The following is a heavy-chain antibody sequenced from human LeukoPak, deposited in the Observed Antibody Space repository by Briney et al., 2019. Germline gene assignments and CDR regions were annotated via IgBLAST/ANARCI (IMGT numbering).Heavy chain of an antibody. CDR1: GFTFRNYA. V-gene: IGHV3-23*01. CDR2: ITSNSVNT. D-gene: IGHD3-22*01. J-gene: IGHJ4*02. CDR3: ARDYYYDSSGYPYIFDY. Sequence: PGGSLRLSCAASGFTFRNYAMSWVRQVPGKGLEWVSGITSNSVNTYYADSVKGRFTISRDNSKNTLYLQMNSLRAEDTAVYYCARDYYYDSSGYPYIFDYWGQGTLVTVSS.